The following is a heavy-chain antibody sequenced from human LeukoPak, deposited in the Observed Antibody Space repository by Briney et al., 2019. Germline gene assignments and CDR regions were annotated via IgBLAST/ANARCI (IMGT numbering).Heavy chain of an antibody. CDR3: AWQQVVRAAFDI. V-gene: IGHV3-53*01. CDR2: IYSGGKT. J-gene: IGHJ3*02. CDR1: GFTVSPNY. Sequence: PGGSLRLSCAASGFTVSPNYMSWVRQAPGKGLEWVSVIYSGGKTYYADSVKGRFTISRDNSKNTLNLQMNSLRAEDTAVYYCAWQQVVRAAFDIWGQGTMVTVSS. D-gene: IGHD6-13*01.